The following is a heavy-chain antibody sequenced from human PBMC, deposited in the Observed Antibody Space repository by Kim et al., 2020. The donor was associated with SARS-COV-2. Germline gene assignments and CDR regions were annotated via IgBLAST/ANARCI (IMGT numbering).Heavy chain of an antibody. Sequence: ADSVKGRFTISRDNSKNTLHLQMNSLRAEDTAVYYCARDRTYYDIAGMDVWGQGTTVTVSS. CDR3: ARDRTYYDIAGMDV. D-gene: IGHD3-9*01. V-gene: IGHV3-30*01. J-gene: IGHJ6*02.